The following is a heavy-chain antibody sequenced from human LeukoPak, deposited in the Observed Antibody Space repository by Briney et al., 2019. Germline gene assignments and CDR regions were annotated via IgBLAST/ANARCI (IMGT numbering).Heavy chain of an antibody. CDR3: AREVATAVFDY. J-gene: IGHJ4*02. CDR1: GFTFSSYA. V-gene: IGHV3-21*01. CDR2: ISSSSSYI. D-gene: IGHD5-12*01. Sequence: PGGSLRLSCAASGFTFSSYAMSWVRQAPGKGLEWVSSISSSSSYIYYADSVKGRFTISRDNAKNSLYLQMNGLRAEDTAVYYCAREVATAVFDYWGQGTLVTVSS.